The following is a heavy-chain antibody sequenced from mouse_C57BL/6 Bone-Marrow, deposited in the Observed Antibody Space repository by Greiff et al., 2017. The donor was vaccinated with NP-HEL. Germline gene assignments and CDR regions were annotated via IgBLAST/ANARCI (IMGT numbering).Heavy chain of an antibody. J-gene: IGHJ2*01. Sequence: VQLKESGAELVRPGASVKLSCTASGFNIKDDYMHWVKQRPEQGLEWIGWIDPENGDTEYASKFQGKATITADTSSNTAYLQLSSLTSEDTAVYYCTLYYGNFYYWGQGTTLTVSS. V-gene: IGHV14-4*01. CDR1: GFNIKDDY. CDR3: TLYYGNFYY. CDR2: IDPENGDT. D-gene: IGHD2-1*01.